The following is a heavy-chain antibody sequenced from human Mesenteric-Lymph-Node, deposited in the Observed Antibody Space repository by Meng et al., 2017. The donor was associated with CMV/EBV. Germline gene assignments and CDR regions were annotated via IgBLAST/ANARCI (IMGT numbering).Heavy chain of an antibody. Sequence: GESLKISCAASGFTFSNYAMSWVRQAPGKGLEWVSTISGSGGNTYYADSVKGRFTISRDNSENTLYLDMTNLRGEDTAVYYCTHSGSYDDYYYYGLDVWGQGTTVTVSS. CDR2: ISGSGGNT. CDR3: THSGSYDDYYYYGLDV. D-gene: IGHD3-3*01. CDR1: GFTFSNYA. V-gene: IGHV3-23*01. J-gene: IGHJ6*02.